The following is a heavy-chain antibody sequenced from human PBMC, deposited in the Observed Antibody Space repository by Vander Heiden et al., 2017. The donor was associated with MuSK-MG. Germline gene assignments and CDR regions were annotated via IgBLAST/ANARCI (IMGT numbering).Heavy chain of an antibody. CDR1: GYSISSGYY. V-gene: IGHV4-38-2*01. Sequence: QVQLQESGPGLVKPSETLSLTCAVSGYSISSGYYWGWIRQPPGKGLEWIGSIYHRGSTDYNPSLKSRVTISGDTSKNQLSMKMSSVTAADTAVDDCARQGTTTDYWGQGTMVTVSS. CDR3: ARQGTTTDY. D-gene: IGHD4-17*01. J-gene: IGHJ4*02. CDR2: IYHRGST.